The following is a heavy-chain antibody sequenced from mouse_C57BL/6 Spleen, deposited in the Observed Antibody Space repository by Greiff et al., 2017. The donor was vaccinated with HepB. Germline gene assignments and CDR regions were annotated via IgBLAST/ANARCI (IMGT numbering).Heavy chain of an antibody. CDR1: GYTFTSYW. Sequence: QVQLQQPGAELVMPGASVKLSCKASGYTFTSYWMHWVKQRPGQGLEWIGEIDPSDSYTNYNQKFKGKSTLTVDKSSSTAYMQLSSLTSEDSAVYYCARLQRGAWFAYWGQGTLVTVSA. J-gene: IGHJ3*01. D-gene: IGHD6-1*01. V-gene: IGHV1-69*01. CDR2: IDPSDSYT. CDR3: ARLQRGAWFAY.